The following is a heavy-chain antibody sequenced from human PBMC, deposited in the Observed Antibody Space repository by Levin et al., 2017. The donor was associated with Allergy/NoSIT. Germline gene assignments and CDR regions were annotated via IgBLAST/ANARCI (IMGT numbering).Heavy chain of an antibody. CDR2: ISGSSVST. D-gene: IGHD6-19*01. CDR1: GFTFSSYA. V-gene: IGHV3-23*01. Sequence: PGGSLRLSCAASGFTFSSYAMTWVRQAPGKGLEWVSAISGSSVSTYYADSVKGRFTISRDNSKNTLYLQMNSLRAEDTAVYYCAKDGSRIAEAGPLYYYYYMDVWGKGTTVTVSS. J-gene: IGHJ6*03. CDR3: AKDGSRIAEAGPLYYYYYMDV.